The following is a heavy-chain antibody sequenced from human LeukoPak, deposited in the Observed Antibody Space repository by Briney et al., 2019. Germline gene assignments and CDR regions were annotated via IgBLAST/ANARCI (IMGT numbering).Heavy chain of an antibody. V-gene: IGHV3-48*03. CDR2: ISSSGSDI. D-gene: IGHD1-26*01. J-gene: IGHJ3*02. CDR3: ARPKNPTRWDSDAFDI. CDR1: GFTFSTYE. Sequence: PGGSLRLSCAASGFTFSTYEMNWVRQVPGKGLEWVSYISSSGSDIYYADSVKGRFTISRDNAKNSLYLQMNSLRAEDTAVYYCARPKNPTRWDSDAFDIWGQGTMVTVSS.